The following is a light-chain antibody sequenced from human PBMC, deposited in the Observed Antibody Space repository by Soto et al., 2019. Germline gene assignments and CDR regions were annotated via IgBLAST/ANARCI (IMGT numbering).Light chain of an antibody. CDR2: DNS. V-gene: IGLV1-40*01. J-gene: IGLJ2*01. Sequence: QSVLAQPPSVSGAPGQRVTISCTGSSSNIGTGYDVHWYQQLPGTAPKLLIYDNSNRPSGVPDRFSGSKSGTSASLVITGLQAEDEAGYYCQSYASSLNVVFGGGTKLTVL. CDR3: QSYASSLNVV. CDR1: SSNIGTGYD.